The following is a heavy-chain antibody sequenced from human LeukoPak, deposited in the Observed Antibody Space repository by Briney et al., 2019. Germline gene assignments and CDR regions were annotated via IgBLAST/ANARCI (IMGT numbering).Heavy chain of an antibody. CDR3: ARHRPFVGFGESRTFTYYYYGMDV. Sequence: PSETLSLTCTVSGGSISSSSYYWGWLRQPPGKGLEWIGSIYYSGSIYYHPSLKTRVTISVDTSKNQFSLKLSSVTAADTAVYYCARHRPFVGFGESRTFTYYYYGMDVWGQGPRSPSP. V-gene: IGHV4-39*01. CDR2: IYYSGSI. J-gene: IGHJ6*02. CDR1: GGSISSSSYY. D-gene: IGHD3-10*01.